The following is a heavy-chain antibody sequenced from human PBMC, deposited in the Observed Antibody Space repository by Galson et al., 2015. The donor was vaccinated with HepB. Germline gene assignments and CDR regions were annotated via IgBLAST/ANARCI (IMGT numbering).Heavy chain of an antibody. Sequence: SLRLSCAASGFSFGDYAMSWVRQAPGKGLEWVGFISSKHYGGTTEYAAAGKGRFTMSRDDSKSIAHLQMTSLKTEDTALYYCSRVVFYYGTGTYPFLYYFDYWGQGTRVTVSS. D-gene: IGHD3-10*01. V-gene: IGHV3-49*04. CDR3: SRVVFYYGTGTYPFLYYFDY. CDR1: GFSFGDYA. CDR2: ISSKHYGGTT. J-gene: IGHJ4*02.